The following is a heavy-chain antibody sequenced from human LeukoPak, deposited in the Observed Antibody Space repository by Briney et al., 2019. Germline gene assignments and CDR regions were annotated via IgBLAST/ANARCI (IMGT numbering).Heavy chain of an antibody. V-gene: IGHV3-23*01. Sequence: GGSLRLSCAASGFTFSSYAMSWVSQAPGQGLEWVSAISAGGDSPYYADSVQGRFSISRDNSKNTLYLQMNSLRAGDTAVYYCAKRRYCSSVSCHDFDYWGQGTLVTVSS. CDR1: GFTFSSYA. D-gene: IGHD2-2*01. CDR3: AKRRYCSSVSCHDFDY. J-gene: IGHJ4*02. CDR2: ISAGGDSP.